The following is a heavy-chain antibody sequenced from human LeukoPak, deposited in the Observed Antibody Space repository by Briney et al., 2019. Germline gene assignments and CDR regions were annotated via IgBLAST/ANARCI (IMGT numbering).Heavy chain of an antibody. J-gene: IGHJ4*02. Sequence: SETLSLTCTVSGGSISSYYWSWIRQPPGKGLEWIGYIYYSGSTNYNPSLKSRVTISLDTSKSQFSLKLSSVTAADTAVYYCARGTMDDSGSYPADYWGQGTLVTVSS. CDR1: GGSISSYY. CDR2: IYYSGST. CDR3: ARGTMDDSGSYPADY. V-gene: IGHV4-59*01. D-gene: IGHD3-10*01.